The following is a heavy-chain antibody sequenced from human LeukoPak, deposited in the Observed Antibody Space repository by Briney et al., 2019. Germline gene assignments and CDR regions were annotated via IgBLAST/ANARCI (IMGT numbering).Heavy chain of an antibody. CDR3: AKDLGWELPAEAY. V-gene: IGHV3-23*01. CDR2: IYGSGVSI. J-gene: IGHJ4*02. D-gene: IGHD1-26*01. Sequence: GALRLSCVASGFTFKNYVMNLVRQAPGKGLEWLAPIYGSGVSISYADSVKGRFTISRDNSNNTLYLQMNSLRAEDTAMYYCAKDLGWELPAEAYWGQGILVTVSS. CDR1: GFTFKNYV.